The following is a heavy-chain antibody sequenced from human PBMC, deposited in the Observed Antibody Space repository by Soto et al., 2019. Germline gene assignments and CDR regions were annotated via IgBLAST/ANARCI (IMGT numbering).Heavy chain of an antibody. D-gene: IGHD3-10*01. CDR1: GGSISSSNW. CDR3: ASGQLWFGDFNAWGMDV. CDR2: IYHSGST. J-gene: IGHJ6*02. V-gene: IGHV4-4*02. Sequence: QVQLQESGPGLVKPSGTLSLTCAVSGGSISSSNWWSWVRQPPGKGLEWIGEIYHSGSTNYNPSLQCRVIITVEQSKHQFSLKLSFVTAADTAVYYCASGQLWFGDFNAWGMDVWGQGTTVTVSS.